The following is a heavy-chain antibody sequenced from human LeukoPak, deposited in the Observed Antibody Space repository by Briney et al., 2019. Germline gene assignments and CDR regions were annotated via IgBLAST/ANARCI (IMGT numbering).Heavy chain of an antibody. J-gene: IGHJ6*02. CDR3: AKGQRPQECGGDCDIPYYYVMDV. CDR1: GFTFNSYA. D-gene: IGHD2-21*02. CDR2: VSASGGRT. V-gene: IGHV3-23*01. Sequence: GSLRLSCAASGFTFNSYAMNWVRQAPGKGLDWVSAVSASGGRTYYADSAKGRFTISRDNSKNTLYLQMSNLRADDTAVYYCAKGQRPQECGGDCDIPYYYVMDVWGQGTTVTVSS.